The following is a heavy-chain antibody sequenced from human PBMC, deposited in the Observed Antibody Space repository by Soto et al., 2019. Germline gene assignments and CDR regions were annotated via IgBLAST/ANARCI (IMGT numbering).Heavy chain of an antibody. J-gene: IGHJ3*02. CDR2: ISAHNGNT. D-gene: IGHD2-15*01. CDR1: GYSFTNYG. V-gene: IGHV1-18*01. Sequence: QVQLVQSGAEVKKPGAAVKVSCKASGYSFTNYGISWVRQAPGQGLEWMGWISAHNGNTNYAQKFQGRVTKTTDTSTSTAYMELRSLRSDDTAVYYCARNRYCSGGTCQREGAIDIWGQGTMVTVSS. CDR3: ARNRYCSGGTCQREGAIDI.